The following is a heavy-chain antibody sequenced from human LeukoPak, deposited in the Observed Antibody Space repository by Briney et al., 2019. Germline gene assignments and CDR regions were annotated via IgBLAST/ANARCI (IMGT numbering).Heavy chain of an antibody. CDR3: AKRTSTWFDP. V-gene: IGHV3-30*18. J-gene: IGHJ5*02. Sequence: PGWSLRLSCAASEFTFSSYGMHWVRQAPGKGLEWVAVISYDGSNKYYADSVKGRFTISRDNSKNTLYLQMNSLRAEDTAVYYCAKRTSTWFDPWGQGTLVTVSS. CDR1: EFTFSSYG. CDR2: ISYDGSNK.